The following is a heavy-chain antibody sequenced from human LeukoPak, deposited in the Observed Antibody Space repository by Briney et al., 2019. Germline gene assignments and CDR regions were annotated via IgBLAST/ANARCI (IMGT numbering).Heavy chain of an antibody. J-gene: IGHJ4*02. Sequence: PSETLSLTCTVSGGSIISSDYHWGWVRQPPGKGLEWIGTISYSGNTYYNPSLKSRVTISVDTSKNQFSLKLSSVTAADTAVYYCAREMAEYYGSGTEGYFDYWGQGTLVTVSS. CDR2: ISYSGNT. CDR1: GGSIISSDYH. D-gene: IGHD3-10*01. CDR3: AREMAEYYGSGTEGYFDY. V-gene: IGHV4-39*07.